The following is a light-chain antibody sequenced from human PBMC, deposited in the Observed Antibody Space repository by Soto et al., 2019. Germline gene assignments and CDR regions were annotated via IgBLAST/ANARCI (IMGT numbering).Light chain of an antibody. J-gene: IGKJ3*01. CDR3: QQYNKWPLCT. CDR2: GAS. CDR1: QSVSSN. V-gene: IGKV3-15*01. Sequence: ERVMTQSPATLSVSPGERATLSCRASQSVSSNLAWDQQRRGQAPRLLIYGASTRATGIPARFSGSGSGTEFTLTIISLQAEDFAVDYCQQYNKWPLCTFGPGTRVDMK.